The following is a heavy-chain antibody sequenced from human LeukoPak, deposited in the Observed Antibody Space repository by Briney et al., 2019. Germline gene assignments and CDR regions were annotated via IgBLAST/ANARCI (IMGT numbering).Heavy chain of an antibody. CDR3: ARGGYYYYYMDV. CDR2: INAGNGNT. V-gene: IGHV1-3*03. Sequence: ASVKVSCKAFGYTFTSNYMHWVRQAPGQRLEWMGWINAGNGNTKYSQEFQSRVTITRDTSASTAYMELSSLRSEDMAVYYCARGGYYYYYMDVWGKGTTVTVSS. CDR1: GYTFTSNY. J-gene: IGHJ6*03.